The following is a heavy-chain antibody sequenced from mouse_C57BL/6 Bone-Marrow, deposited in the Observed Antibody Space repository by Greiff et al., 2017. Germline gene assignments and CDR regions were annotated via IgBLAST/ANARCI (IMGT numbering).Heavy chain of an antibody. J-gene: IGHJ3*01. CDR3: ARDSSGYGWFAY. CDR2: ISNGGGST. Sequence: EVQRVESGGGLVQPGGSLKLSCAASGFTFSDYYMYWVRQTPEKRLEWVAYISNGGGSTYYPDTVKGRFTISRDNAKNTLYLQMSRLKSEDTAMYYCARDSSGYGWFAYWGQGTLVTVSA. D-gene: IGHD3-2*02. CDR1: GFTFSDYY. V-gene: IGHV5-12*01.